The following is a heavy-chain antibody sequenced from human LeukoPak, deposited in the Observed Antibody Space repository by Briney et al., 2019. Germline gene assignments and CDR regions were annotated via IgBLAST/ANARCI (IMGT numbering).Heavy chain of an antibody. CDR2: IYYSGST. Sequence: SETLSLTCTVSGGSISSSSYYWGWIRQPPGKGLEWIGSIYYSGSTYYNPSLKSRVTISVDTSKNQFSLKLSSVTAADTAVYYCARVAGYSYGFDYWGQGTLVTVSS. CDR3: ARVAGYSYGFDY. CDR1: GGSISSSSYY. V-gene: IGHV4-39*07. J-gene: IGHJ4*02. D-gene: IGHD5-18*01.